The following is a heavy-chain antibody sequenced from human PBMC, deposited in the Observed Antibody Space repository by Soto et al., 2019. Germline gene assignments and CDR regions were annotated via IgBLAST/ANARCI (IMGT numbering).Heavy chain of an antibody. CDR1: GGSISISSYY. J-gene: IGHJ4*02. D-gene: IGHD5-18*01. CDR3: ARRFVGYSYGYVDY. V-gene: IGHV4-39*01. CDR2: IFYSGST. Sequence: SDTLSLTCTVSGGSISISSYYWGWILQPRGKGLEWIGSIFYSGSTYYNPSLQSRVTISVDTSKNQFSLKLSSVTAADTAVYYCARRFVGYSYGYVDYWGQGTLVTVSS.